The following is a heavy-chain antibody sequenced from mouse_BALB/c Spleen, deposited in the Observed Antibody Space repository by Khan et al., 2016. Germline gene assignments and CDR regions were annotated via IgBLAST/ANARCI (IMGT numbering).Heavy chain of an antibody. CDR1: GFSLTTYG. J-gene: IGHJ4*01. Sequence: QVQLKESGPGLVQPSQSLSITCTVSGFSLTTYGVHWVRQSPGKGLEWLGVIWSGGLTDYNAAFISRLSISKDNSTSPVFFKMNSLQVNDTAIYXCARRPAYYGYAMDYWGQGTSVTVSS. CDR2: IWSGGLT. CDR3: ARRPAYYGYAMDY. V-gene: IGHV2-2*02. D-gene: IGHD1-1*01.